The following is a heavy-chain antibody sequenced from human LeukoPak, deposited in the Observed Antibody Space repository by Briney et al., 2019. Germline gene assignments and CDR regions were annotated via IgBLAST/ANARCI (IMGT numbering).Heavy chain of an antibody. CDR3: ATGLRYFDPMDV. V-gene: IGHV1-24*01. CDR1: GYTLTELS. Sequence: ASVTVSCKVSGYTLTELSMHWVRQAPGKGLEWMGGFDPEDGETIYAQKFQGRVTMTEDTSTDTAYMELSSLRSEDTAVYYCATGLRYFDPMDVWGKGTTVTVSS. J-gene: IGHJ6*03. D-gene: IGHD3-9*01. CDR2: FDPEDGET.